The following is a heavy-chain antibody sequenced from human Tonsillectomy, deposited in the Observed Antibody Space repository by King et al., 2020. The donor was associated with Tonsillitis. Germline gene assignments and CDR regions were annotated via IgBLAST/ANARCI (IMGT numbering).Heavy chain of an antibody. Sequence: VQLVESGGNLIQPGGSLRLSCAASGFTFSTYTMGWVRQAPGKGLEWVSDINPSGGTTYYADSAKGRFTISRDNSKNTLYLQMNSLRVDDTAVYYCVKACDWSHYDYWGQGTLVTVSS. V-gene: IGHV3-23*04. J-gene: IGHJ4*02. CDR2: INPSGGTT. CDR3: VKACDWSHYDY. CDR1: GFTFSTYT. D-gene: IGHD2-21*01.